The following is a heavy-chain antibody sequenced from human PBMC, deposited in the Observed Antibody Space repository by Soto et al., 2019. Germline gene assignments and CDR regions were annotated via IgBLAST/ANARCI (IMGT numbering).Heavy chain of an antibody. V-gene: IGHV1-46*01. CDR1: GYTLTSYY. J-gene: IGHJ6*02. D-gene: IGHD3-3*01. CDR3: ARGDDFWSGNYYYGMDV. Sequence: ASVKVSCKASGYTLTSYYMHWVRQAPGQGLEWMGIINPSGGSTSYAQKFQGRVTMTRDTSTSTVYMELSSLRSEDTAVYYCARGDDFWSGNYYYGMDVWGQGTTVTVSS. CDR2: INPSGGST.